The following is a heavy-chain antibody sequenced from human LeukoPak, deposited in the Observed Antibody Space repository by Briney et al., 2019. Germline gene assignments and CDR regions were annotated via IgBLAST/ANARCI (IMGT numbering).Heavy chain of an antibody. D-gene: IGHD3-16*01. Sequence: GGSLRLSCAASGFTLSSYRMHWVRQVPGKGLVWVSHINNDGSSTTYADSVKGRFTISKDDAKNTLYLQMNSLRAEDTAVYYCAAWGVIDYWGQGTLVTVSS. CDR1: GFTLSSYR. CDR2: INNDGSST. CDR3: AAWGVIDY. J-gene: IGHJ4*02. V-gene: IGHV3-74*01.